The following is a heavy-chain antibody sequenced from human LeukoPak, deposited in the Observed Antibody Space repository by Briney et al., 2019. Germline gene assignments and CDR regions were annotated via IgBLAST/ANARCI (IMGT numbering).Heavy chain of an antibody. CDR2: IIPIFGTA. J-gene: IGHJ5*02. CDR3: ARATTTIVVVPAAIVRKYNWFGP. D-gene: IGHD2-2*01. V-gene: IGHV1-69*05. Sequence: SVKVSCKASGGTFSSYAISWVRQAPGQGLEWMGGIIPIFGTANYAQKFQGRVTFTTDESTSTAYMELSSLRSEDAAVYYCARATTTIVVVPAAIVRKYNWFGPWGQGTLVTVSS. CDR1: GGTFSSYA.